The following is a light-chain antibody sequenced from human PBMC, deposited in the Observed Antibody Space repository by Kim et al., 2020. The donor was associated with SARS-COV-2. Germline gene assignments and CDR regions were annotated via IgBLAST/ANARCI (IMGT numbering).Light chain of an antibody. CDR2: KAS. J-gene: IGKJ1*01. Sequence: LSASVGDRVTITCRASQSIRSWLAWYQQKPGKAPKLLIYKASSLESGVPSRFSGSGSGTEFTLTISSLQPDDFLTYYCQQYNTYRTFGQGTKLEI. CDR1: QSIRSW. CDR3: QQYNTYRT. V-gene: IGKV1-5*03.